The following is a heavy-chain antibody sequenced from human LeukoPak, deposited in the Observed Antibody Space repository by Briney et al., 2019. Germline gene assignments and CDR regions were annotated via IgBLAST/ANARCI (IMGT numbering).Heavy chain of an antibody. CDR1: GFTFTSSA. V-gene: IGHV1-58*02. CDR2: IVVGSGNT. D-gene: IGHD3-10*01. CDR3: AAEMIRGVIGAFDI. J-gene: IGHJ3*02. Sequence: GASVKVSCKASGFTFTSSAMQWVRQARGQRLEWIGWIVVGSGNTNYAQKFQERVTITRDMSTSTAYMELSSLRSEDTAVYYCAAEMIRGVIGAFDIWGQGTMVTVSS.